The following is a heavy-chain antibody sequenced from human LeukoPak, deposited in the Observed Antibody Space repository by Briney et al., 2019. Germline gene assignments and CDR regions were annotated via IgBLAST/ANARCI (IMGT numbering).Heavy chain of an antibody. CDR3: ARGGLAYYDILTGYYPYDYYYMDV. CDR2: IYYSGST. V-gene: IGHV4-59*01. D-gene: IGHD3-9*01. Sequence: SETLSLTCTVSGDSISSYYWSWIRQPPGKGLEWIGYIYYSGSTNYNPSLKSRVTISVDTSKNQFSLKLSSVTAADTAVYYCARGGLAYYDILTGYYPYDYYYMDVWGKGTTVTVSS. J-gene: IGHJ6*03. CDR1: GDSISSYY.